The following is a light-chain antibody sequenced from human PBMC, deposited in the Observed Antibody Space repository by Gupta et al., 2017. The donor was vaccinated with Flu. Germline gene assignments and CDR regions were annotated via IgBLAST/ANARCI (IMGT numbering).Light chain of an antibody. CDR1: QSISRY. J-gene: IGKJ2*01. Sequence: ATLSLSPGERATLSCRASQSISRYLAWYQQKPGQAPRLLIYDASNRATGIPARFSGSGSGTDFTLTISSREPEDFVVYYCQQRSNRPPYTFGQGTKLQIK. CDR3: QQRSNRPPYT. CDR2: DAS. V-gene: IGKV3-11*01.